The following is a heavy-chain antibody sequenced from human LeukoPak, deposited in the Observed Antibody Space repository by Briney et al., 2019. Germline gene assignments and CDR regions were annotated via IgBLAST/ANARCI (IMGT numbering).Heavy chain of an antibody. CDR2: INHSGST. CDR1: GGSFSGYY. D-gene: IGHD5-12*01. V-gene: IGHV4-34*01. Sequence: SETLSLTCAVYGGSFSGYYWSWIRQPPGKGLEWIGEINHSGSTNYNPSLKSRVTISVDTSKNQFSLKLSSVTAADTAVYYCARENSGYDSYYYYYYMDVWGKGTTVTISS. CDR3: ARENSGYDSYYYYYYMDV. J-gene: IGHJ6*03.